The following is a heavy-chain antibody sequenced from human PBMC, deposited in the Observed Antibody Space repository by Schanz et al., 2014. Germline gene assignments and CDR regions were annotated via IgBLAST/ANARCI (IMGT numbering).Heavy chain of an antibody. CDR1: GFTFSSNA. Sequence: VQLVESGGGVVQPGRSLRLSCAASGFTFSSNAMSWVRQAPGKGLEWVSALSGSGGSTYYADSVKGRFTISRDNSKNTLYLQMNSLRAEDTAVYYCAREQIMAAAGLVDYWGHGTLVTVSS. CDR2: LSGSGGST. D-gene: IGHD6-13*01. J-gene: IGHJ4*01. CDR3: AREQIMAAAGLVDY. V-gene: IGHV3-23*04.